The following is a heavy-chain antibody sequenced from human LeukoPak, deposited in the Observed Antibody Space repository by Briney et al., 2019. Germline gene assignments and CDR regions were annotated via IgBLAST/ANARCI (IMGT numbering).Heavy chain of an antibody. D-gene: IGHD4-23*01. J-gene: IGHJ4*02. CDR3: ATLTTVVTAYYFDY. Sequence: PSETLSLTCTVSGGSLSTYYWSWIRQPPGKGREWVGYIYHSGSTDYNPSLKSRVTISVDTSKSQFSLNLTSVTAADTAVYYCATLTTVVTAYYFDYWGQGTLVTVSS. V-gene: IGHV4-4*09. CDR1: GGSLSTYY. CDR2: IYHSGST.